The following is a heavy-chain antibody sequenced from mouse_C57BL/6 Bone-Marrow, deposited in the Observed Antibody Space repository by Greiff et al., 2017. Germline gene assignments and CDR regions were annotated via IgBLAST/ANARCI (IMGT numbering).Heavy chain of an antibody. CDR1: GFTFSDYG. Sequence: DVKLVESGGGLVKPGGSLKLSCAASGFTFSDYGMHWVRQAPEKGLEWVAYISSGSSTIYYADTVKGRFTISRDNAKNTLFLQMTSLRSEDTAMYYCARPYDGYSWFAYWGQGTLVTVSA. CDR3: ARPYDGYSWFAY. D-gene: IGHD2-3*01. V-gene: IGHV5-17*01. J-gene: IGHJ3*01. CDR2: ISSGSSTI.